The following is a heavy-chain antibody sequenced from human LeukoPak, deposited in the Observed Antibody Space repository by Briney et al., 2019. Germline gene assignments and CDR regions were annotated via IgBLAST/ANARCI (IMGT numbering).Heavy chain of an antibody. J-gene: IGHJ4*02. Sequence: GASVKVSCKASGHTFTGYYMHWVRQAPGQGLEWMGWINPNSGGTNYAQKFQGRVTMTRDTSISTAYMELSRLRSDDTAVYYCARDLRYFDWLSDGDYWGRGTLVTVSS. CDR2: INPNSGGT. V-gene: IGHV1-2*02. CDR1: GHTFTGYY. CDR3: ARDLRYFDWLSDGDY. D-gene: IGHD3-9*01.